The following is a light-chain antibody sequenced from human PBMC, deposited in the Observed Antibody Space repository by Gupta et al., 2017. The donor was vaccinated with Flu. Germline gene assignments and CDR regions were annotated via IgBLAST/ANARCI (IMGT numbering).Light chain of an antibody. V-gene: IGKV2-30*01. J-gene: IGKJ1*01. CDR3: RQGERWPWA. Sequence: VTLGQPASISCRSSEGLVYSDGNTYLNWFHQRPGQSPRRLIYRGSYRDSGVPDRFSGSGSGTDFTLTISRLEAEDVGIYFCRQGERWPWAFGQGTTVEIK. CDR1: EGLVYSDGNTY. CDR2: RGS.